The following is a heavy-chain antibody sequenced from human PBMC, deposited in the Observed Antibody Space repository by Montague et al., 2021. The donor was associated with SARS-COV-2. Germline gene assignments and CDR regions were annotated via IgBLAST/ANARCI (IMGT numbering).Heavy chain of an antibody. CDR1: GFTFSNYW. V-gene: IGHV3-74*03. J-gene: IGHJ6*02. CDR2: INPDGSRT. CDR3: AGAPHCGGGSCFSFDYYGLDV. Sequence: SLRLSCAASGFTFSNYWWHWVRQVPGKGLVWVSRINPDGSRTTYADSVKGRFTISRDNAMNTVYLQMSGLRVEDTAVYYCAGAPHCGGGSCFSFDYYGLDVWGQGTTVSVSS. D-gene: IGHD2-15*01.